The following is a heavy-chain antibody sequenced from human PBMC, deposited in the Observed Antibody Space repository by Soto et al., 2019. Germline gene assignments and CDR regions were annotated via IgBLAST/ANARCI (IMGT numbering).Heavy chain of an antibody. CDR3: ARVESASWLDI. CDR2: IYYSSDT. Sequence: QVQLQESGPGLVKPSQTLSLTCTVSGGSINSGAHYWSWVRQRPGRGLEWIGYIYYSSDTQYNPSLQSRVTLSLDTPKNQFSLTLNSVTAADTAVYYCARVESASWLDIWGQGTLVTVSS. V-gene: IGHV4-31*03. J-gene: IGHJ4*02. CDR1: GGSINSGAHY. D-gene: IGHD2-2*01.